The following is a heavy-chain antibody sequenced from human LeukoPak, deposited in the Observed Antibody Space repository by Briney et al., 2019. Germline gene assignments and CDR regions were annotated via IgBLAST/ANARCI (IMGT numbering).Heavy chain of an antibody. J-gene: IGHJ4*02. CDR3: TRAGGGPQPFDH. CDR2: IIPIFHTA. Sequence: SLKVSCKASGGTFSSYAISWVRHAPGQGLECMGGIIPIFHTANYAQKFQARVTITTAESPSTANMELSSLRSEHTAVYYCTRAGGGPQPFDHWGQGTLVTVSS. CDR1: GGTFSSYA. D-gene: IGHD1-26*01. V-gene: IGHV1-69*05.